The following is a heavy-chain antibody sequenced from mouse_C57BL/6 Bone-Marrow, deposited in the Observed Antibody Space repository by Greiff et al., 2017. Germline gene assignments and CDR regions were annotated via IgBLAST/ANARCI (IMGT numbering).Heavy chain of an antibody. Sequence: VQLQESGAELVRPGASVTLSCKASGYTFTDYEMHWVKQTPVHGLEWIGAIDPETGGTAYNQKFKGKAILTADKSSSTAYMELRSLTSEDSAVYYCARRYSSGNDYWGQGTTLTVSS. CDR1: GYTFTDYE. D-gene: IGHD3-2*02. J-gene: IGHJ2*01. V-gene: IGHV1-15*01. CDR2: IDPETGGT. CDR3: ARRYSSGNDY.